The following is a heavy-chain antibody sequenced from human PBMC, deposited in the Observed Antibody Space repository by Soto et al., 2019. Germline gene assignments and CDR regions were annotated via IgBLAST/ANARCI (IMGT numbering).Heavy chain of an antibody. V-gene: IGHV1-69*01. J-gene: IGHJ4*02. CDR1: GGTFSSYA. CDR3: ARGALEYYYGSGSYYSRFDY. Sequence: QVQLVQSGAEVKKPGSSVKVSCKASGGTFSSYAISWVRQAPGQGLEWMGGIIPIFGTANYAQKFQGRVKITADESTSTAYMELSSLRSEDTAVYYCARGALEYYYGSGSYYSRFDYWGQGTLVTVSS. D-gene: IGHD3-10*01. CDR2: IIPIFGTA.